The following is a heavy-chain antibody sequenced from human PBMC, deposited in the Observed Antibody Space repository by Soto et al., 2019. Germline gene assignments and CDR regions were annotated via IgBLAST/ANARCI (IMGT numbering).Heavy chain of an antibody. J-gene: IGHJ4*02. V-gene: IGHV3-7*03. Sequence: GGSLRLSCAASGFTFSSYWMSWVRQAPGKGLEWVAYIKQDGSQKDYVDSVKGRFTISRDNAKNSLYLQMNSLRAEDTAVYYCATYHPFDYWGQGTPVTVSS. CDR1: GFTFSSYW. CDR3: ATYHPFDY. D-gene: IGHD2-2*01. CDR2: IKQDGSQK.